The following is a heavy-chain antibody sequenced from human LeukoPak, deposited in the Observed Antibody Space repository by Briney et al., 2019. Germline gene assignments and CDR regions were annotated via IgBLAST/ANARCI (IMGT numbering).Heavy chain of an antibody. V-gene: IGHV3-49*04. D-gene: IGHD6-13*01. J-gene: IGHJ4*02. CDR3: TREPSAAPEPRIAAAEVYY. CDR2: IRSKAYGGTT. CDR1: GFTFSSYS. Sequence: VKPGGSLRLSCAASGFTFSSYSMNWVRQAPGKGLEWVGFIRSKAYGGTTEYAASVKGRFTISRDDSKSIAYLQMNSLKTEDTAVYYCTREPSAAPEPRIAAAEVYYWGQGTLVTVSS.